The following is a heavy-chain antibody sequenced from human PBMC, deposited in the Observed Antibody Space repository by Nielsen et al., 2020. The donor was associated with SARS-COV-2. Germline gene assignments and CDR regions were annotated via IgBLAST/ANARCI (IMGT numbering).Heavy chain of an antibody. CDR2: INSDGRTT. D-gene: IGHD5/OR15-5a*01. CDR1: GFTFGSSW. CDR3: ARAKFYDSGVDP. J-gene: IGHJ5*02. V-gene: IGHV3-74*01. Sequence: GESLKISCAASGFTFGSSWMHWVRQAPGKGLVWVSRINSDGRTTTYADSVKGRFTISRDNAKNTLYLQMNSLRAEDTAMYYCARAKFYDSGVDPWGQGTLVTVSS.